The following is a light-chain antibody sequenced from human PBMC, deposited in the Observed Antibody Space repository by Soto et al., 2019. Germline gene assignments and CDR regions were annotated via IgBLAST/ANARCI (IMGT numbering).Light chain of an antibody. Sequence: VLTQSPATLSASPGDTCTLSCRASQSVNHNVAWYHQKPGQPPRLLIYGASTRPTGIPDRFSGSGSGTDFTLTISRLEPEDLAVYYCQRYGTSSLTFGGGTKV. CDR2: GAS. CDR1: QSVNHN. CDR3: QRYGTSSLT. V-gene: IGKV3-20*01. J-gene: IGKJ4*01.